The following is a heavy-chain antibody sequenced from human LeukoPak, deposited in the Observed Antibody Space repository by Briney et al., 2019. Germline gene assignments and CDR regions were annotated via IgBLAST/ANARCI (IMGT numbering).Heavy chain of an antibody. CDR2: IYYSGST. D-gene: IGHD1-26*01. V-gene: IGHV4-59*01. CDR1: GGSISSYY. Sequence: SETLSLTCTVSGGSISSYYWSWIRQPPGKGLEWIGYIYYSGSTNYNPSLKSRVTISVDTSKNQFSLKLSSVTAADTAVYYCAREEVGAGFDYWGQGTLVTVSS. J-gene: IGHJ4*02. CDR3: AREEVGAGFDY.